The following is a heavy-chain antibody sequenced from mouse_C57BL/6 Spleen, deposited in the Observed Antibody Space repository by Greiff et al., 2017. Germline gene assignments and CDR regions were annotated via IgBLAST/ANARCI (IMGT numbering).Heavy chain of an antibody. D-gene: IGHD1-1*02. CDR2: IDPSDSYT. CDR1: GYTFTSYW. CDR3: ARDGGGPYAMDY. V-gene: IGHV1-69*01. J-gene: IGHJ4*01. Sequence: QVQLQQPGAELVMPGASVKLSCKASGYTFTSYWMHWVKQRPGQGLEWIGEIDPSDSYTNYNQKFKGKSTLTVDKSSSTAYMQLSSLTSEDSAVYYCARDGGGPYAMDYWGQGTSVTVSS.